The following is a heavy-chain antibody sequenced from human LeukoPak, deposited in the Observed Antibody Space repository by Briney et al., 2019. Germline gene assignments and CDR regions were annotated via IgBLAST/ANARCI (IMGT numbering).Heavy chain of an antibody. D-gene: IGHD3-22*01. CDR1: GFTFSSYS. Sequence: GGSLRLSCAASGFTFSSYSMNWVRQAPGKGLEWVSYISSSGSTIYYADSVKGRFTISRDNAKNSLYLQMNSLRAEDTAVYYCARDRYDSSGSDYWGQGTLVTVSS. CDR2: ISSSGSTI. CDR3: ARDRYDSSGSDY. V-gene: IGHV3-48*04. J-gene: IGHJ4*02.